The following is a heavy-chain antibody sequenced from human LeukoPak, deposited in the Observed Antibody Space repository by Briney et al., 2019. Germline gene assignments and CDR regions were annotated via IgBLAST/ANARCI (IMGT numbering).Heavy chain of an antibody. CDR3: AMTRTMDV. CDR1: GFTFSNHW. J-gene: IGHJ6*02. CDR2: INRDGSHT. Sequence: GGSLRLSCPVSGFTFSNHWMHWVRHGPGKWLVWVSRINRDGSHTMYADSVKGRFSISTDNAKNTPYMQINSLIAEDPAVSVCAMTRTMDVWGQGTTVSVAS. V-gene: IGHV3-74*03.